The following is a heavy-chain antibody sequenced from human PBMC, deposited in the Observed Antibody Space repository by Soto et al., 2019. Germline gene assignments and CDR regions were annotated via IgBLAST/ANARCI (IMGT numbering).Heavy chain of an antibody. D-gene: IGHD3-16*01. CDR3: ARGDSQGSSVFDY. J-gene: IGHJ4*02. CDR2: THYSGEY. Sequence: SETLSLTCAVSGGHFPKGRYYWSWIRQEAGKGXDWIGYTHYSGEYSFYPWVRCRVTISTETYKTQFSLRLRSVTSENPAVYYCARGDSQGSSVFDYWGQRMLVTVS. CDR1: GGHFPKGRYY. V-gene: IGHV4-31*11.